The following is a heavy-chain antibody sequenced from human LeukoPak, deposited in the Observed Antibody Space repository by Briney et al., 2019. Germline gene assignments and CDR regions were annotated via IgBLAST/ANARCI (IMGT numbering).Heavy chain of an antibody. D-gene: IGHD3-10*01. V-gene: IGHV4-39*01. CDR2: IYYSGST. CDR1: GGSISSNSYY. Sequence: PSETLSLTCAVSGGSISSNSYYWGWIRQPPGKGLEWIGSIYYSGSTYYNPSLKSRVTISVDTSKNQFSLKLNSVTAADTAVYYCARTRYYYNSRSYGAPYYFDYWGQGTLVTVSS. J-gene: IGHJ4*02. CDR3: ARTRYYYNSRSYGAPYYFDY.